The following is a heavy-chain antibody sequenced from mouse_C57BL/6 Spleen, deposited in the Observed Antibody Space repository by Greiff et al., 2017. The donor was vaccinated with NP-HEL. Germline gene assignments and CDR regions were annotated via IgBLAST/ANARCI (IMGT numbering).Heavy chain of an antibody. Sequence: DVMLVESGEGLVKPGGSLKLSCAASGFTFSSYAMSWVRQTPEKRLEWVAYISSGGDYIYYADTVKGRFTISRDNARNTLYLQMSSLKSEDTAMYYCTREGTVVATNYFDYWGQGTTLTVSS. J-gene: IGHJ2*01. V-gene: IGHV5-9-1*02. D-gene: IGHD1-1*01. CDR2: ISSGGDYI. CDR1: GFTFSSYA. CDR3: TREGTVVATNYFDY.